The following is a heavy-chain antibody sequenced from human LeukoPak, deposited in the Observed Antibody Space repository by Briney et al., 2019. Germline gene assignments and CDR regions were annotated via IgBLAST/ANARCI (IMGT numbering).Heavy chain of an antibody. D-gene: IGHD6-13*01. CDR2: ISSSGSTI. CDR3: ASNSLELAYYFDY. J-gene: IGHJ4*02. V-gene: IGHV3-48*03. CDR1: GFTFSSYG. Sequence: GGSLRLSCAASGFTFSSYGMNWVRQAPGKGLEWVSYISSSGSTIYYADSVKGRFTISRDNAKNSLYLQMNSLRAEDTAVYYCASNSLELAYYFDYWGQGTLVTVSS.